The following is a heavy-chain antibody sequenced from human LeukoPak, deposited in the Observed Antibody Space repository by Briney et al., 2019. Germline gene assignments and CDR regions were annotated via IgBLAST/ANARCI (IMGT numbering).Heavy chain of an antibody. CDR2: MNPKSGNT. V-gene: IGHV1-8*01. Sequence: ASVTVSCKASGYPFSNYDINWVRQAPGQGLEWMRWMNPKSGNTGYGQKFQGRVTMTRVTSITTAYMELRSLRSDDTAVYYCTKASLAFGTKYFDPWGQGTLVTVSS. D-gene: IGHD3-10*01. J-gene: IGHJ5*02. CDR1: GYPFSNYD. CDR3: TKASLAFGTKYFDP.